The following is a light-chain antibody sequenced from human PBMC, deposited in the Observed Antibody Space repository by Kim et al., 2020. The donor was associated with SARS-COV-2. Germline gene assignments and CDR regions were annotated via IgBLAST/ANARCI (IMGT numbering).Light chain of an antibody. V-gene: IGLV6-57*02. CDR1: SGSIASNY. CDR3: QSYDSSNQV. CDR2: EDN. J-gene: IGLJ3*02. Sequence: GKTVTLSCTGSSGSIASNYVQWYQQRPGSAPTTVVYEDNQRPAGVPDRFSGSIDFSSNSASLTISGLKTEDEADYYCQSYDSSNQVFGGGTQLTVL.